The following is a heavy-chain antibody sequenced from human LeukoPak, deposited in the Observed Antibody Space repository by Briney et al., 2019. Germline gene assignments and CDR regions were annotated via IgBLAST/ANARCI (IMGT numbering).Heavy chain of an antibody. CDR2: ISYDGSNK. Sequence: PGGSLRLSCAASGFTFSSYAMHGVRQAPGKGLEWVAVISYDGSNKYYADSVKGRFTISRDNSKNTLYLQMNSLRAEDTAVYYCARDAMYYYDSSGYSVYFDYWGPGTLVTVSS. D-gene: IGHD3-22*01. V-gene: IGHV3-30-3*01. J-gene: IGHJ4*02. CDR3: ARDAMYYYDSSGYSVYFDY. CDR1: GFTFSSYA.